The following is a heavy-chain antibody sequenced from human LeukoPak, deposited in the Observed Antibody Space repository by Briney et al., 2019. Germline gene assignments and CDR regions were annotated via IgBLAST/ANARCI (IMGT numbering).Heavy chain of an antibody. Sequence: ASVKVSCKVSGYTLTELSMHWVRQAPGIGLEWMGGFDPEDGETIYAQKFQGRVTMTEDTSTDTAYMELSSLRSEDTAVYYCATDETGYDQEYGMDVWGQGTTVTVSS. V-gene: IGHV1-24*01. CDR1: GYTLTELS. D-gene: IGHD5-12*01. CDR2: FDPEDGET. CDR3: ATDETGYDQEYGMDV. J-gene: IGHJ6*02.